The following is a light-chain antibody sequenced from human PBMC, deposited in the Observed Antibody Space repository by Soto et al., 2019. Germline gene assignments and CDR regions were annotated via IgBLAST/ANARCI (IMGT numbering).Light chain of an antibody. CDR2: EAS. Sequence: QSALTQPASVSGSPGQSITISGTGTSRDVGGYNYVSWYQQHSGKAPKLIIYEASKRPSGVSNRCSGSKSGNTASLTISGCQAEEEADYYCSSYTTTNTYVFGTGTKVTVL. CDR1: SRDVGGYNY. V-gene: IGLV2-14*01. J-gene: IGLJ1*01. CDR3: SSYTTTNTYV.